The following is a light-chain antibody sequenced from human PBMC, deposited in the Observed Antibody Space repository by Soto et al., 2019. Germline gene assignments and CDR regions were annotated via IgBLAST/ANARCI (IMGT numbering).Light chain of an antibody. V-gene: IGLV1-51*02. CDR2: ENN. Sequence: QSALTQPPSVSAAPGQKVTVSCSGSSSNIGNNYVSWYQQLPGTAPKLLIYENNKRPSGIPDRFSGSKSGTSATLGITGLQTGDEADYYCGSWDSCLSAGVFGTGTKVTVL. CDR1: SSNIGNNY. J-gene: IGLJ1*01. CDR3: GSWDSCLSAGV.